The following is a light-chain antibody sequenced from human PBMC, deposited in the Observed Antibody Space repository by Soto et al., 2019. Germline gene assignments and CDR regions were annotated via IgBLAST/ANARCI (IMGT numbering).Light chain of an antibody. CDR2: EVN. CDR1: SSDVGGYNY. J-gene: IGLJ1*01. V-gene: IGLV2-8*01. Sequence: QSVLTQPPSASGSPGQSVTISCTGTSSDVGGYNYVSWFQQHPGKAPKLMIYEVNKRPSGAPDRFSGSKSGNTASLTVSGLQADDEADYYCSSYAGSNNYVFGSGTKVTVL. CDR3: SSYAGSNNYV.